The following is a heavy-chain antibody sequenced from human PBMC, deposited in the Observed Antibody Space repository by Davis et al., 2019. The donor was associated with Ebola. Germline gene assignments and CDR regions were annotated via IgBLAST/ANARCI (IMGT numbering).Heavy chain of an antibody. CDR1: GFVFRNYV. D-gene: IGHD6-19*01. CDR2: ISNSGGST. Sequence: GESLKISCAASGFVFRNYVMSWVRQAPGKGLEWVSGISNSGGSTYYADSVKGRFTISRDNSKNTLYLQMNGLRVEDTAIYYCAKDTSNVWFDVWGQGTMVTVAS. V-gene: IGHV3-23*01. CDR3: AKDTSNVWFDV. J-gene: IGHJ3*01.